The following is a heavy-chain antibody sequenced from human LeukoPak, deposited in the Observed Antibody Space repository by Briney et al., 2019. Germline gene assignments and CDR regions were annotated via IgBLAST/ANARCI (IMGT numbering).Heavy chain of an antibody. CDR2: ISGSGGST. V-gene: IGHV3-23*01. CDR3: AKDLSSGWYNLFDY. CDR1: GFTFSTYA. Sequence: PGGSLRLSCAASGFTFSTYAMSWVRQAPGKGLEWVSVISGSGGSTYYTDSVKGRFTTSRDNSKNTLYLQMNSLRAEDTAVYYCAKDLSSGWYNLFDYWGQGALVTVSS. D-gene: IGHD6-13*01. J-gene: IGHJ4*02.